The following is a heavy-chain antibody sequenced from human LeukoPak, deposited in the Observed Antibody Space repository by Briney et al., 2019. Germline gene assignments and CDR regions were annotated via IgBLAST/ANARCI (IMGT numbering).Heavy chain of an antibody. CDR3: ARERDPYYYVI. J-gene: IGHJ4*02. V-gene: IGHV4-4*07. D-gene: IGHD3-10*02. CDR1: GGSISSYY. Sequence: SETLSLTCTVSGGSISSYYWSWIRQPAGKGLEWIGSIYYSGSTYYNPSLKSRVTISVDTSKNQFSLKLSSVTAADTAVYYCARERDPYYYVIWGQGTLVTVSS. CDR2: IYYSGST.